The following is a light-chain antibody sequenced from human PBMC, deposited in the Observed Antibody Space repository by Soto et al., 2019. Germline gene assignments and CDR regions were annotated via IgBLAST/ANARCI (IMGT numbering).Light chain of an antibody. CDR1: QSVSSSY. J-gene: IGKJ1*01. Sequence: EIVWTQSPGTLSLSPGERATLSCRARQSVSSSYLAWYQQKPDQAPRLLIDGASSRATGIADRFSGSGSGTDFTLTIGRLEPEDFAVYYCQQYGSSPRLTFGQGTKVEIK. CDR3: QQYGSSPRLT. V-gene: IGKV3-20*01. CDR2: GAS.